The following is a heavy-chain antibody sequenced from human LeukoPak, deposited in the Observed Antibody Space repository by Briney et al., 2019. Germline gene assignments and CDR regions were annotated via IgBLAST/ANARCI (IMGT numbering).Heavy chain of an antibody. CDR2: IYYSGST. J-gene: IGHJ5*02. CDR1: GGSIRSYY. CDR3: ARDKGTEGFDP. Sequence: SETLSLTCTVSGGSIRSYYWSWIRQPPGKGLEWIGYIYYSGSTNYNPSLKSRVTISVDTSKNQFSLKLSSVTAADTAVYYCARDKGTEGFDPWGQGTLVTVSS. V-gene: IGHV4-59*01.